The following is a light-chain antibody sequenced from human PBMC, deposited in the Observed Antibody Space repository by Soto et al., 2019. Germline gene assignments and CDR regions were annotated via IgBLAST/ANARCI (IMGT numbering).Light chain of an antibody. CDR1: QIISSW. V-gene: IGKV1-5*01. J-gene: IGKJ5*01. CDR2: DAS. Sequence: DIQMNQSPSTLSASVGERVTITCRASQIISSWLAWYQQKPGKAPKLLIYDASSLDSEVPSRFSGSGTETNFTITIRSLQPEDIATYHCQQYDNLPITFGQGTRLEIK. CDR3: QQYDNLPIT.